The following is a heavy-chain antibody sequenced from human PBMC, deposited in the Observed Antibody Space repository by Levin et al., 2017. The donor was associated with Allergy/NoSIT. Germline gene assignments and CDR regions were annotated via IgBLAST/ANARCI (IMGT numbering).Heavy chain of an antibody. Sequence: ASVKVSCKASGYTFTSYYMHWVRQAPGQGLEWMGIINPSGGSTSYAQKFQGRVTMTRDTSTSTVYMELSSLRSEDTAVYYCAREVQRVSSGYHGGYFDYWGQGTLVTVSS. J-gene: IGHJ4*02. CDR2: INPSGGST. D-gene: IGHD3-22*01. V-gene: IGHV1-46*01. CDR3: AREVQRVSSGYHGGYFDY. CDR1: GYTFTSYY.